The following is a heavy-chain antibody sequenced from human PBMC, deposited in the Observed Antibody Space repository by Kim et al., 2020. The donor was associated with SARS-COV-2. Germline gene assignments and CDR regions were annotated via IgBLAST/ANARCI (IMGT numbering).Heavy chain of an antibody. D-gene: IGHD2-2*03. CDR3: ASGYCSSTSCPLWFGELDY. CDR1: GFTFSSYW. J-gene: IGHJ4*02. Sequence: GGSLRLSCAASGFTFSSYWMSWVRQAPGKGLEWVANIKQDGSEKYYVDSVKGRFTISRDNAKNSLYLQMNSLRAEDTAVYYCASGYCSSTSCPLWFGELDYWGQGTLVTVSS. CDR2: IKQDGSEK. V-gene: IGHV3-7*03.